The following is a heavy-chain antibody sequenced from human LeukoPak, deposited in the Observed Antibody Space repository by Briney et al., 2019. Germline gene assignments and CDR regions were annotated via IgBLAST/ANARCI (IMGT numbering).Heavy chain of an antibody. CDR3: AREGGSGSSKYLFDY. CDR1: GFTFSSYS. Sequence: GGSLRLSCAASGFTFSSYSMNWVRQAPGKGPEWVSSISSSSSYIYYADSVKGRFTISRDNAKNSLFLQMNSLRAEDTAVYYCAREGGSGSSKYLFDYWGQGTLVTVSS. V-gene: IGHV3-21*01. J-gene: IGHJ4*02. CDR2: ISSSSSYI. D-gene: IGHD3-10*01.